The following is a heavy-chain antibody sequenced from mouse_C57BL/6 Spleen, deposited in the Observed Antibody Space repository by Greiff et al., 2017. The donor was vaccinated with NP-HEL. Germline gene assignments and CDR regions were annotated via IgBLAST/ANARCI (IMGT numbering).Heavy chain of an antibody. V-gene: IGHV1-39*01. Sequence: VQLQQSGPELVKPGASVKISCKASGYSFTDYNLNWVKQSNGKSLEWIGVINPNYGTTRYNPKFKGKATLTVDQSYSPAYMQLNSLTTEDAAVYYGARWDRRWYFDVWGKGTTVTVSS. CDR2: INPNYGTT. J-gene: IGHJ1*03. CDR1: GYSFTDYN. CDR3: ARWDRRWYFDV. D-gene: IGHD4-1*01.